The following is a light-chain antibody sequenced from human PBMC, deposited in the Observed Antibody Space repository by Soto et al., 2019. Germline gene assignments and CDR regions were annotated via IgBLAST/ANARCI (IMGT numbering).Light chain of an antibody. J-gene: IGKJ4*01. V-gene: IGKV3-20*01. CDR2: DAS. CDR3: QQFSSYPLT. CDR1: QTVRNNY. Sequence: VGWPQDPGTLSLSSGERATLSCRSSQTVRNNYLAWFQQKPGQAPRLLIYDASSRATGIPDRFSGGGSGTDFTLTISRLEPEDFAVYYCQQFSSYPLTFGGGTKVDI.